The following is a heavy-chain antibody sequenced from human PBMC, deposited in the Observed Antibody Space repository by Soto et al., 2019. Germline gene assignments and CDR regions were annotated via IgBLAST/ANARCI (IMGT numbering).Heavy chain of an antibody. CDR3: TSGTAEQWLAIKGYFDY. Sequence: EVQLVESGGGLVQPGGSLKLSCAASGFTFSGSAMHWVRQASGKGLEWVGRIRSKANSYATAYAASVKGRFTISRDDSKNTAYLQMNSLKTEDTAVYYCTSGTAEQWLAIKGYFDYWGQGTLVTVSS. D-gene: IGHD6-19*01. CDR2: IRSKANSYAT. CDR1: GFTFSGSA. J-gene: IGHJ4*02. V-gene: IGHV3-73*01.